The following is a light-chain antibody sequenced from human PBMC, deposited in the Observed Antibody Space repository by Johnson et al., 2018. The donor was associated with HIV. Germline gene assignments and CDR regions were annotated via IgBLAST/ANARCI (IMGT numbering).Light chain of an antibody. CDR1: SSNIENYF. V-gene: IGLV1-51*02. Sequence: QPVLTQPPSVSAAPGQRVNISCSGHSSNIENYFVSWYQQLPGAAPRLLIYEDYKRPSGLPDRFSGSKSGASATLGITGLQTGDEADYYCGVWDASLSPHYVSRTGTTITVL. CDR2: EDY. J-gene: IGLJ1*01. CDR3: GVWDASLSPHYV.